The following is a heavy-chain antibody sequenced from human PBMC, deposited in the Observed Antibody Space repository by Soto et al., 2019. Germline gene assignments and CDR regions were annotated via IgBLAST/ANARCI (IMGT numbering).Heavy chain of an antibody. J-gene: IGHJ6*02. CDR1: GFTFSHAW. CDR3: YIPFYYHSMDV. D-gene: IGHD3-10*01. CDR2: IKSLSDGGTA. V-gene: IGHV3-15*01. Sequence: GGSLRLSCTASGFTFSHAWMTWVRQTPGMGLEWVGRIKSLSDGGTADYGAPVKGRFTLSRDDSRNTVFLQMASLKTDDTAVYYCYIPFYYHSMDVWGQGTTVTVSS.